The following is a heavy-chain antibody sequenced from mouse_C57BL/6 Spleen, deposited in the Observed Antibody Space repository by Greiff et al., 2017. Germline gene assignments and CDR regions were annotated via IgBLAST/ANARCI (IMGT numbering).Heavy chain of an antibody. CDR2: INPYNGGT. CDR3: ARGKLYGNPYYFDY. D-gene: IGHD2-1*01. CDR1: GYTFTDYY. J-gene: IGHJ2*01. Sequence: EVQLQQSGPVLVKPGASVKMSCKASGYTFTDYYMNWVKQSHGKSLEWIGVINPYNGGTSYNQKFKGKATLTVDKSSSTAYMELNSLTSEDSAVYYCARGKLYGNPYYFDYWGQGTTLTVSS. V-gene: IGHV1-19*01.